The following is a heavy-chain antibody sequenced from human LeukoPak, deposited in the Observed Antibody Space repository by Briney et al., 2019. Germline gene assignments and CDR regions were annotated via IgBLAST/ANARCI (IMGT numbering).Heavy chain of an antibody. D-gene: IGHD5-18*01. Sequence: ASVKVSCKASGYTFTSYYMHWVRQAPGQGLEWMGIINPSGGSTSYAQKFQGRVTMTRDTSTSTVYMELSSLRSEDTAVYYCARDLDTAMVKTALDIWGQGTMVTVSS. J-gene: IGHJ3*02. CDR2: INPSGGST. V-gene: IGHV1-46*01. CDR3: ARDLDTAMVKTALDI. CDR1: GYTFTSYY.